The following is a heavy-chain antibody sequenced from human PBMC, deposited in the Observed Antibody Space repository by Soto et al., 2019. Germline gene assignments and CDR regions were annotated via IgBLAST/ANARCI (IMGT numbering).Heavy chain of an antibody. CDR3: ARADDYNIRLDY. CDR1: GGSISSGDYY. Sequence: QVQLQESGPGLVKPSQTLSLTCTVSGGSISSGDYYWSWIRPPPGQGLEWIGYMDDRGSTYYNPTLQSRVIISVDTSKNQFSLELSSVTAADTAVYYYARADDYNIRLDYWGQGTLVTVSS. V-gene: IGHV4-30-4*01. CDR2: MDDRGST. J-gene: IGHJ4*02. D-gene: IGHD4-4*01.